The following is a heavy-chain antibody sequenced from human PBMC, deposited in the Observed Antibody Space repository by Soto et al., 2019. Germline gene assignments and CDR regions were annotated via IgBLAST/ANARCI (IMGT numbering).Heavy chain of an antibody. CDR1: GFSLSSHL. CDR2: INTDGSST. V-gene: IGHV3-74*01. D-gene: IGHD6-19*01. CDR3: VRAVAAPVYFDF. Sequence: SGGSLRLSCAASGFSLSSHLMHWVRQAPGKGLAWVSRINTDGSSTSYADSVKGRFTLSRDNAKNTVYLQMNSLRAEDTAVYYCVRAVAAPVYFDFWGQGIFVTVSS. J-gene: IGHJ4*02.